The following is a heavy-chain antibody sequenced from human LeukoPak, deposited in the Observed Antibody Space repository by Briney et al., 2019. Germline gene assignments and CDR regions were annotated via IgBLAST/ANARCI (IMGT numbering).Heavy chain of an antibody. J-gene: IGHJ6*02. D-gene: IGHD5-18*01. CDR2: ISGGGGST. CDR1: GFTFTSYS. V-gene: IGHV3-23*01. Sequence: PGGSLRLSCAASGFTFTSYSMNWVRQAPGKGLEWVSTISGGGGSTYYADSVKGRFTISRDNSKNTLYLQVNSLRAEDTAVYYCTKARVRRGYTYGYDYGMDVWGQGTTVTVSS. CDR3: TKARVRRGYTYGYDYGMDV.